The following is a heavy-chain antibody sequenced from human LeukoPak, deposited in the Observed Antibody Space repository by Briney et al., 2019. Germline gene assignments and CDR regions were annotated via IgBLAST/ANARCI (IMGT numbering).Heavy chain of an antibody. J-gene: IGHJ5*02. CDR1: GGSFSGYY. CDR3: ANYGDYAPHHGWFDP. CDR2: INHSGST. V-gene: IGHV4-34*01. Sequence: ASETLSLTCAVYGGSFSGYYWSWIRQPPGKGLEWIGEINHSGSTNYNPSLKSRVTISVDTSKNQFSLKLSSVTAADTAVYYCANYGDYAPHHGWFDPWGQGTLVTVSS. D-gene: IGHD4-17*01.